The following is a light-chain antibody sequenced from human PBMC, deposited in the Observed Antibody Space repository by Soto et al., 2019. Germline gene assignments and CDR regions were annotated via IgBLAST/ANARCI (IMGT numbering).Light chain of an antibody. V-gene: IGLV2-14*01. J-gene: IGLJ3*02. Sequence: QSALTQPASVSGSPGQSITISCTGTSSDVGGYNYVSWYQQHPGKAPKLMIYDVSNRPSGVSNRFSGSKSGNTASLTISGLRAEDEADYYCSSYTSSSTRVFGGGPSSPS. CDR3: SSYTSSSTRV. CDR1: SSDVGGYNY. CDR2: DVS.